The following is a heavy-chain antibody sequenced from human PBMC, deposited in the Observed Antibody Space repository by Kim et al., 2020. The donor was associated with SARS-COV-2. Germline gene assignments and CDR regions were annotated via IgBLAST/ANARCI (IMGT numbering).Heavy chain of an antibody. CDR3: AKPGQAREFDY. CDR1: GFTFSTSV. V-gene: IGHV3-23*01. CDR2: ISGGST. Sequence: GGSLRLSCAASGFTFSTSVMNWVRQAPGKGPHWVSSISGGSTWYADSVKGRFIISGDNSKNTLFLQMNSLRDEDTAGYYCAKPGQAREFDYWGQGTRATV. J-gene: IGHJ4*02.